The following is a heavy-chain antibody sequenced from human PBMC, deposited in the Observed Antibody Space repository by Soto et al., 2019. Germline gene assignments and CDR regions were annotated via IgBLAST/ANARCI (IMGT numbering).Heavy chain of an antibody. CDR3: ARGDCVVGTCYSLAGSFYYYMDV. D-gene: IGHD2-15*01. CDR2: INNDGSVS. J-gene: IGHJ6*03. CDR1: GFTFSNYW. Sequence: EVQLVESGGGLVQPGGSLRLSCVASGFTFSNYWMYWVRQAPGEGLVWVSRINNDGSVSSYADSVKGRLTISRDNVKNTMYLQMGSLRAEDTAVYYCARGDCVVGTCYSLAGSFYYYMDVWGKGTTVTVFS. V-gene: IGHV3-74*01.